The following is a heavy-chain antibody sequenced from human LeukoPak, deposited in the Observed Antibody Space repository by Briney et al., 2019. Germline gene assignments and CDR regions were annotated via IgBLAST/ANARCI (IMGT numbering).Heavy chain of an antibody. CDR3: AKGTGYSYGRFDY. Sequence: PGGSLRLSCAASGFTFSSYAMSWVRQAPGKGLECVSAISDSGGITYYADSVKGRFTYYADSVKGRFTISRDNSKNTLYLQMNSLRAEDTAVYYCAKGTGYSYGRFDYWGQGTLVTVSS. CDR2: ISDSGGIT. V-gene: IGHV3-23*01. J-gene: IGHJ4*02. CDR1: GFTFSSYA. D-gene: IGHD5-18*01.